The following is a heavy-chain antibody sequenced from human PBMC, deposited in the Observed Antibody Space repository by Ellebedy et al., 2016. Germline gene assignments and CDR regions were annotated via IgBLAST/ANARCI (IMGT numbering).Heavy chain of an antibody. CDR2: IYTSGST. Sequence: SETLSLXXTVSGGSISSYYWSWIRQPAGKGLEWIGRIYTSGSTNYNPSLKSRVTMSVDTSKNQFSLKLSSVTAADTAVYYCARGHYSNYVFDYWGQGTLVTVSS. CDR1: GGSISSYY. J-gene: IGHJ4*02. CDR3: ARGHYSNYVFDY. V-gene: IGHV4-4*07. D-gene: IGHD4-11*01.